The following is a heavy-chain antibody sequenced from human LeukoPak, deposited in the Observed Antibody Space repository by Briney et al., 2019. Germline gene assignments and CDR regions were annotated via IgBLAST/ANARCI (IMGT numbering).Heavy chain of an antibody. Sequence: PSETLSLTCTVSGGSISSYYWSWIRQPPGKGLEWVGYIYYSGSTNYNPSLKSRVTISVDTPKNQFSLKLSSVTAADTAVYYCARGPDYGDFNPFDYWGQGTLVTVSS. V-gene: IGHV4-59*01. D-gene: IGHD4-17*01. CDR1: GGSISSYY. CDR2: IYYSGST. J-gene: IGHJ4*02. CDR3: ARGPDYGDFNPFDY.